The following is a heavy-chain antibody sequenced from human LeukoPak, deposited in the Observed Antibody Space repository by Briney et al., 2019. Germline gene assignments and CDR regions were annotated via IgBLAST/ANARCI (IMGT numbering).Heavy chain of an antibody. CDR1: GYTFTGYY. CDR2: INPNSGGT. V-gene: IGHV1-2*04. CDR3: ARMYYDFWSGYYPRRRYGMDV. Sequence: ASVTVSCKASGYTFTGYYMHWVRQVPGQGLEWMGWINPNSGGTNYAQKFQGWVTMTRDTSISTAYMELSRLRSDDTAVYYCARMYYDFWSGYYPRRRYGMDVWGQGTTVTVSS. D-gene: IGHD3-3*01. J-gene: IGHJ6*02.